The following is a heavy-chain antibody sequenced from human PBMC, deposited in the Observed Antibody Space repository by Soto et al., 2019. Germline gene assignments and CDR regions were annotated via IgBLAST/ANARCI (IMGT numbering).Heavy chain of an antibody. J-gene: IGHJ6*02. Sequence: QVQLQESGPALVRPSDSLSLMCSVSGVPITTFYWSWIRQAPGKGLEYIGYIYYGGGTHYNPALKSPVTIAVDTANNEFSQKLRSVTAADTAAYYCARGQLLHYQYGLDVWGQGTTV. D-gene: IGHD3-10*01. CDR2: IYYGGGT. CDR1: GVPITTFY. CDR3: ARGQLLHYQYGLDV. V-gene: IGHV4-59*07.